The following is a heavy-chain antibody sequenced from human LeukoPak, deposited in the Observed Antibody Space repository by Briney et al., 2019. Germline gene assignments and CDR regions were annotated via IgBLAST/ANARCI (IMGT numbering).Heavy chain of an antibody. V-gene: IGHV1-3*01. D-gene: IGHD3-3*01. CDR2: INAGDGNT. J-gene: IGHJ6*02. Sequence: ASVKVSCKASGYTFTSYTIHWVRQAPGQRLEWMGCINAGDGNTKYSQKFQGRVTMTTDTSTSTAYMELRSLRSDDTAVYYCAREALWSGYYTDYYYYGMDVWGQGTTVTVSS. CDR1: GYTFTSYT. CDR3: AREALWSGYYTDYYYYGMDV.